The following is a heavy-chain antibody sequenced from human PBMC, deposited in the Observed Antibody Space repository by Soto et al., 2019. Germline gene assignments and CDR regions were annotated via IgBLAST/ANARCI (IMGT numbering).Heavy chain of an antibody. J-gene: IGHJ4*02. CDR2: ISGSGDSS. CDR3: AKVGIGMFSHKHHFDH. D-gene: IGHD2-2*03. V-gene: IGHV3-23*01. CDR1: GFTFSSFG. Sequence: GGSLRLSCTASGFTFSSFGMAWVRQAPGRGLEWVSAISGSGDSSYYADSVKDRFTISRDNPTNTLYLQMNNLRAEDTAVYYCAKVGIGMFSHKHHFDHWGQGTQVTVSS.